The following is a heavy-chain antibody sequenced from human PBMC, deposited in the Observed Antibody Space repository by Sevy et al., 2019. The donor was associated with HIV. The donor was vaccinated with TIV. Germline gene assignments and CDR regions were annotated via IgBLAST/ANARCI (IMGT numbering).Heavy chain of an antibody. J-gene: IGHJ4*02. CDR1: GGSISSYY. CDR2: LYYSGIT. Sequence: SETLSLTCTVSGGSISSYYWSWIRQPPGKGLEWIGYLYYSGITNYNPPLKNRVTISGDTSTNQYSLKLSPVTAADTAVYYYARGLAYYFNYWGQGTLVTVSS. V-gene: IGHV4-59*01. D-gene: IGHD5-12*01. CDR3: ARGLAYYFNY.